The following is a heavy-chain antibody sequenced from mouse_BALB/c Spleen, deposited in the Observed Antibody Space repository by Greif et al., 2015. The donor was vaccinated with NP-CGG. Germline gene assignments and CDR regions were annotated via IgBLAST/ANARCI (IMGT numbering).Heavy chain of an antibody. CDR2: INPSTGYT. CDR1: GYTFTSYW. CDR3: ARGRDGDY. V-gene: IGHV1-7*01. D-gene: IGHD3-3*01. J-gene: IGHJ2*01. Sequence: VQRVESGAELAKPGASVKMSCKASGYTFTSYWMHWVKQRPGQGLEWIGYINPSTGYTEYNQKFKDKATLTADKSSSTAYMQLSSLTSEDSAVYYCARGRDGDYWGQGTTLTVSS.